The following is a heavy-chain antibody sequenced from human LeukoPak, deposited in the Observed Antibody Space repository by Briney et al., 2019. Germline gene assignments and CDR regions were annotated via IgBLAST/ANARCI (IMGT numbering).Heavy chain of an antibody. D-gene: IGHD6-19*01. J-gene: IGHJ4*02. CDR1: GFTFSSYG. CDR3: ATDRTSSGWYYFDY. Sequence: GGSLRLSCAASGFTFSSYGMHWVRQAPGKGLEWVAVIWYDGSNKYYADSVKGRFTISRDNSKNTLYLQMNSLRAEDTAVYYCATDRTSSGWYYFDYWGQGTLVIVSS. CDR2: IWYDGSNK. V-gene: IGHV3-33*01.